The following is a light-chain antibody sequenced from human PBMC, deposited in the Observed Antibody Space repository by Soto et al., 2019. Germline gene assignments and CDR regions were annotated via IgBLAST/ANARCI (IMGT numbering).Light chain of an antibody. CDR1: SGSVSSSYY. CDR2: STN. V-gene: IGLV8-61*01. J-gene: IGLJ3*02. CDR3: VLYMGSGIGV. Sequence: QTVVTQEPSFSVSPGGTVTLTCGLSSGSVSSSYYPSWYQQTPGQAPRTLIYSTNIRSSGVPDRFSGSILGIKAALTITGAQADDESDYYCVLYMGSGIGVFGGGTKLTVL.